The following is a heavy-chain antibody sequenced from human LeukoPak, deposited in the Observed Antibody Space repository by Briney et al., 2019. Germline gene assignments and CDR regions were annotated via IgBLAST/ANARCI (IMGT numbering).Heavy chain of an antibody. V-gene: IGHV4-34*01. J-gene: IGHJ5*02. D-gene: IGHD3-10*01. CDR3: ASRLWFGVNWFDP. CDR1: GGSFSGYY. Sequence: PSETLSLTCAVYGGSFSGYYWSWIRQPPGKGLGWIGEINHSGSTNYNPSLKSRVTISVDTSKNQFSLKLSSVTAADTAVYYCASRLWFGVNWFDPWGQGTLVTVSS. CDR2: INHSGST.